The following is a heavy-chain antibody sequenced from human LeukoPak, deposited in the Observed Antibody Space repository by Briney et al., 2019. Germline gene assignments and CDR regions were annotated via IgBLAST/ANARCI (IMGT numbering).Heavy chain of an antibody. CDR2: ISGSGAGT. CDR3: AKGKGQQLVADY. V-gene: IGHV3-23*01. J-gene: IGHJ4*02. Sequence: GGSLRLSCAASGFTFSNYAMSWVRQAPGKGLEWVSAISGSGAGTYYADSVKGRFTIPRDNSKNTLYLRMNSLRAEDTAVYFCAKGKGQQLVADYWGQGTLVTISS. CDR1: GFTFSNYA. D-gene: IGHD6-13*01.